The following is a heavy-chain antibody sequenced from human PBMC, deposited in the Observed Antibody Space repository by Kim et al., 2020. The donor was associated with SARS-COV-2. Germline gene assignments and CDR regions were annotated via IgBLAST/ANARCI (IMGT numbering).Heavy chain of an antibody. J-gene: IGHJ4*02. CDR3: AREQTTSGFDY. Sequence: TIDYTDAVKGRFTMSRDNTQNSLSLQMDSLSVDDTAIYYCAREQTTSGFDYWGQGTLVTVSS. CDR2: TI. V-gene: IGHV3-48*03. D-gene: IGHD6-19*01.